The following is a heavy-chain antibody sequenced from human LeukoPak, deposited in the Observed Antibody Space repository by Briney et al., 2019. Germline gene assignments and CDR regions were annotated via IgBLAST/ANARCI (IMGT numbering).Heavy chain of an antibody. V-gene: IGHV1-69*13. CDR3: AHQQLGSSEFDY. Sequence: SVKVSCKASGGTFSSYAISWVRQAPGPGLEWMGGIIPIFGTANYAQKFQGRVTITADESTSTAYMELSSMRSEDTAVYYCAHQQLGSSEFDYWGQGTLVTVSS. J-gene: IGHJ4*02. D-gene: IGHD6-13*01. CDR2: IIPIFGTA. CDR1: GGTFSSYA.